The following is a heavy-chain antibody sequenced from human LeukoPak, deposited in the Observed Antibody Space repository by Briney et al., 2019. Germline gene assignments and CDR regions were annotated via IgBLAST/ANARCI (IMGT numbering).Heavy chain of an antibody. CDR1: GASIRPYY. Sequence: SETLSLTCTVSGASIRPYYWTWIRQPPGKGLEWLGHINFSGNTNYSPSLKSRVTISLDTPKNHFSLNLTSVTAADTAMYYCARPGRRGDLWCFDLWGRGTLVTVSS. D-gene: IGHD3-16*01. CDR3: ARPGRRGDLWCFDL. CDR2: INFSGNT. V-gene: IGHV4-59*08. J-gene: IGHJ2*01.